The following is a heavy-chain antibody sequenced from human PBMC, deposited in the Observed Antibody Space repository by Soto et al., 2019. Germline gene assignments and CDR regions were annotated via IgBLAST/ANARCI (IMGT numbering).Heavy chain of an antibody. CDR2: IIPLSTTP. Sequence: QVQLVQSGPEVKKPGSSVRVSCKASGGSFPDFAVSWVRQAPGKGLEWMGGIIPLSTTPNYAQRFQARVTITADVSTNTAYMDLTSLTYDDTAVYYCAITPGGSHHALYFMDIWGQGTKVTVSS. J-gene: IGHJ6*02. V-gene: IGHV1-69*01. D-gene: IGHD1-26*01. CDR3: AITPGGSHHALYFMDI. CDR1: GGSFPDFA.